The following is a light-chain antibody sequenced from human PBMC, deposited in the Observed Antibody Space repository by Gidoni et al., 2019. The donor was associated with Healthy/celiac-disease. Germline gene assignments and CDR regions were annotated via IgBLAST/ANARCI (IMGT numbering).Light chain of an antibody. CDR3: QQSYSTPVFT. J-gene: IGKJ3*01. Sequence: DIQMTQSASSLSASVGDRVTITCRASQSISSYLHWYQQKPGKAPKLLIYTSSSLQSGVPSRFSCSGSGTDFTLTISILRPEDFASYFCQQSYSTPVFTFGPGTKVDIK. CDR2: TSS. CDR1: QSISSY. V-gene: IGKV1-39*01.